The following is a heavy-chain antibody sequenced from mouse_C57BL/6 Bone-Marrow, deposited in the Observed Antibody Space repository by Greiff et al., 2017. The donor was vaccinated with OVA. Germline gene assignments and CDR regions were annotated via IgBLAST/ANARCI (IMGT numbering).Heavy chain of an antibody. V-gene: IGHV1-53*01. Sequence: QVLLKQPGTELVKPGASVKLSCKASGYTFTSYWMHWVKQRPGQGLEWIGNINPSNGGTNYNEKFKSKATLTVDKSSSTAYMQLSSLTSEDSAVYYCARYYYGSSYWYFDVWGTGTTVTVSS. CDR3: ARYYYGSSYWYFDV. D-gene: IGHD1-1*01. CDR1: GYTFTSYW. CDR2: INPSNGGT. J-gene: IGHJ1*03.